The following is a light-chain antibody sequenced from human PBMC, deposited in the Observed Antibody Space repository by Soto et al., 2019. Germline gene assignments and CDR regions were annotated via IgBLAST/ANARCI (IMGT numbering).Light chain of an antibody. V-gene: IGKV3-15*01. CDR2: GAS. J-gene: IGKJ4*01. CDR3: QQYNSWPLS. Sequence: EMVMTQSPATLSVSPGDRVTLSCRASQSLRSNSAWYQQKPRQAPRLLIYGASTRATGIPARFSGSGYGTDFTLTISSLQSEDFAVYYCQQYNSWPLSFGGGTKVEIK. CDR1: QSLRSN.